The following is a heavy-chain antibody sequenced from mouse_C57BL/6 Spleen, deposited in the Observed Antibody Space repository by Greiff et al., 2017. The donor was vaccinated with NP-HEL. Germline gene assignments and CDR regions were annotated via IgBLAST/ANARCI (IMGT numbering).Heavy chain of an antibody. Sequence: QVQLQQSGAELVKPGASVKISCKASGYAFSSYWMNWVKQRPGKGLEWIGQIYPGDGDTNYNGKFKGKATLTADKSSSTAYMQLSSLTSEDSAVYFCARDYYGSSFPYVDYWGQGTTLTVSS. CDR2: IYPGDGDT. D-gene: IGHD1-1*01. V-gene: IGHV1-80*01. CDR3: ARDYYGSSFPYVDY. J-gene: IGHJ2*01. CDR1: GYAFSSYW.